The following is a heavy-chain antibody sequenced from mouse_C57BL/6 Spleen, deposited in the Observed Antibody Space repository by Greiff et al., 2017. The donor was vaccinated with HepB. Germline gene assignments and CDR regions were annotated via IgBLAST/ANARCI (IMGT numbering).Heavy chain of an antibody. D-gene: IGHD2-4*01. CDR3: ARRGYYDYDVDY. Sequence: QVQLQQSGAELVRPGTSVKLSCKASGYTFTSYWMHWVKQRPGQGLEWIGVIDPSDSYTNYNQKFKGKATLTVDTSSSTAYMQLSSLTSEDSAVYYCARRGYYDYDVDYWGQGTTLTVSS. CDR2: IDPSDSYT. V-gene: IGHV1-59*01. J-gene: IGHJ2*01. CDR1: GYTFTSYW.